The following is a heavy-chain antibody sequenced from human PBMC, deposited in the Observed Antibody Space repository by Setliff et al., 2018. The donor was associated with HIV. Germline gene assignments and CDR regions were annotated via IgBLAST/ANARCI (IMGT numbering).Heavy chain of an antibody. D-gene: IGHD6-19*01. V-gene: IGHV4-4*09. CDR1: GGSFSDYY. J-gene: IGHJ4*02. Sequence: SETLSLTCTVSGGSFSDYYRSWIRQPPGKGLEWIGYIYTSGSTSYNPSLKSRVTISVDTSKNQFSLKLSSVTAADTAVYYCVGEGGYSSGWYRTYYFDYWGQGTLVTVSS. CDR3: VGEGGYSSGWYRTYYFDY. CDR2: IYTSGST.